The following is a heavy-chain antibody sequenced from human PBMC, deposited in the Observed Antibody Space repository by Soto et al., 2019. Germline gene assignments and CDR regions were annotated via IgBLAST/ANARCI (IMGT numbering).Heavy chain of an antibody. D-gene: IGHD2-21*02. V-gene: IGHV4-38-2*02. Sequence: SETLSLTCTVSGGSISSYYWSWIRQPPGKGLEWIASIFHSGSTYYNPSLKSRVTISVDTSKNQFSLKLSSVTAADTAVYYCARGLQYGGNSAYWGQGTLVTVSS. CDR2: IFHSGST. CDR3: ARGLQYGGNSAY. CDR1: GGSISSYY. J-gene: IGHJ4*02.